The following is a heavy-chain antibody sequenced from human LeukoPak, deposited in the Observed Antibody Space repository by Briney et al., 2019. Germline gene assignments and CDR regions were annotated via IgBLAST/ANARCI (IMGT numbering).Heavy chain of an antibody. Sequence: GGSLRLSCAASGFTFSSYAMSWVRQAPGKGLEWVSAISGSGGSTYYAGSVKGRFTISRDNSKNTLYLQMNSLRAEDTAVYYCAKDRLWFGELFSPYDYWGQGTLVTVSS. J-gene: IGHJ4*02. CDR2: ISGSGGST. V-gene: IGHV3-23*01. CDR1: GFTFSSYA. CDR3: AKDRLWFGELFSPYDY. D-gene: IGHD3-10*01.